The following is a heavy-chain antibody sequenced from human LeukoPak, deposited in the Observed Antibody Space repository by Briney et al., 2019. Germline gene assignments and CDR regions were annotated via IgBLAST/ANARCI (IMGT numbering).Heavy chain of an antibody. Sequence: GGSLRLSCAASGFTFSSYSMNWVRQAPGKGLEWVSSISSSSSYIYYADSVKGRFTISRDNSKNTLYLQMNSLRAEDTAVYYCAKGSGSYLSPLYYFDYWGQGTLVTVSS. CDR2: ISSSSSYI. J-gene: IGHJ4*02. CDR1: GFTFSSYS. V-gene: IGHV3-21*04. CDR3: AKGSGSYLSPLYYFDY. D-gene: IGHD1-26*01.